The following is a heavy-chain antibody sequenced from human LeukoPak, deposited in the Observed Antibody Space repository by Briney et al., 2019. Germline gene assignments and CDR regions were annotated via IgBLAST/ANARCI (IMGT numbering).Heavy chain of an antibody. CDR2: INSDGSTT. V-gene: IGHV3-74*01. J-gene: IGHJ4*02. CDR3: ARGGYGAHMG. Sequence: GGSLRLSCAASGFTFSSFWMHWVRQPPGKGLVWVSGINSDGSTTGYADSVKGRFTISRDNAKSTVHLQMNSLRAEDTAVYYCARGGYGAHMGWGQGTLVTVSS. CDR1: GFTFSSFW. D-gene: IGHD5-18*01.